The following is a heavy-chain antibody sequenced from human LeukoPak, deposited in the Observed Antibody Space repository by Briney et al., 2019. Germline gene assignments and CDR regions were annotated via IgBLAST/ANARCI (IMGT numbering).Heavy chain of an antibody. D-gene: IGHD3-22*01. CDR2: INPSGGST. V-gene: IGHV1-46*01. CDR3: ARGPRITMIVVVPFDL. CDR1: GYTFTSYY. J-gene: IGHJ2*01. Sequence: ASVKVSCKASGYTFTSYYMHWVRQAPGQGLEWMGIINPSGGSTSYAQKLQGRVTMTRDTSTSTVYMELSSLRSEDTAVYYCARGPRITMIVVVPFDLWGRGTLVTVSS.